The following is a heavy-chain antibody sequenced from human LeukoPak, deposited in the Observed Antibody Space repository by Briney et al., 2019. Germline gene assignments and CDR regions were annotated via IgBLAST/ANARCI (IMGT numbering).Heavy chain of an antibody. V-gene: IGHV3-21*01. Sequence: PGGSLRLSCAASGFTFSSYSMNWVRQSPGKGLEWVSSISSSTIYIYYADSVQGRFTISRDNAKNSLYLQMNSLRAEDTAVYYCARGSNWKTSNDAFDIWGQGATVTVSS. CDR2: ISSSTIYI. CDR3: ARGSNWKTSNDAFDI. J-gene: IGHJ3*02. CDR1: GFTFSSYS. D-gene: IGHD1-1*01.